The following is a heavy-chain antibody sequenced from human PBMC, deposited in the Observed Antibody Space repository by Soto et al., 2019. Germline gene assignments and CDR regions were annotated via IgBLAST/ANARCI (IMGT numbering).Heavy chain of an antibody. V-gene: IGHV1-69*12. Sequence: QVQLVQSGAEVKKPGSSVKVSCKASGGTFSTSAISWVRQAPGQGLEWVGGFTPVFPTPDYAQNFQGRVNITAVASTRTVCLEMPSLRADDTDVYYCARDKVRLQLGGNYYYMLDVWGQGTGINVSS. J-gene: IGHJ6*02. CDR3: ARDKVRLQLGGNYYYMLDV. D-gene: IGHD1-1*01. CDR1: GGTFSTSA. CDR2: FTPVFPTP.